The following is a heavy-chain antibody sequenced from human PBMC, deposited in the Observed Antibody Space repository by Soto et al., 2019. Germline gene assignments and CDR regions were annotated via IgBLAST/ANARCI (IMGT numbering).Heavy chain of an antibody. CDR1: GFTFSAFP. D-gene: IGHD5-18*01. CDR3: ARQSAGGYMKKNWFDP. Sequence: EMQLMESGGALVRPGGSLQLSCRASGFTFSAFPIHWVRQPSGKGLEVVGRVRSRVRGHAIAYAASVTGRFTISREDSQNTAYLHVTSLNIEHTAVYHCARQSAGGYMKKNWFDPWGPGTLVTVSS. J-gene: IGHJ5*02. V-gene: IGHV3-73*02. CDR2: VRSRVRGHAI.